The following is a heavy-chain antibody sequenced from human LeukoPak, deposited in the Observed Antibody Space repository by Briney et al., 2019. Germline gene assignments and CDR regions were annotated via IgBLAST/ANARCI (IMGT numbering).Heavy chain of an antibody. V-gene: IGHV1-2*06. D-gene: IGHD5-12*01. Sequence: GASVKVSCKASGYTFTGYYMHWVRQAPGQGLEWMGRINPNSGGTNYAQKFQGRVTMTRDTSISTAYMELSSLRSEDTAVYYCATVRGWLRPYDMDVWGQGTTVTVSS. CDR2: INPNSGGT. CDR1: GYTFTGYY. CDR3: ATVRGWLRPYDMDV. J-gene: IGHJ6*02.